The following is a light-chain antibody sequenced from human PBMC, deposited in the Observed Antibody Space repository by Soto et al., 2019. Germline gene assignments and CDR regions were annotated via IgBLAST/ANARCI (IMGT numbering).Light chain of an antibody. J-gene: IGKJ1*01. Sequence: EVVLTQSPGTLSLSPGERATLSCRASQSVSSSFLAWYQQKPGQAPRLLIYGASSRATGIPDRFSGTGSETDFTLTISRLEPEDFAVYYCQQYGSSPQTFGQGTKV. CDR2: GAS. CDR1: QSVSSSF. V-gene: IGKV3-20*01. CDR3: QQYGSSPQT.